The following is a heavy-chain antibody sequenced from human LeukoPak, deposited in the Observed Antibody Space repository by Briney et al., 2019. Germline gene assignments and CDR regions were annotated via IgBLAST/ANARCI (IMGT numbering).Heavy chain of an antibody. CDR3: ARTSIHYYYYMDV. Sequence: ASVTVSYKASGYTFTNYDINWVRQATGQGLEWMGWMNPKSGNTGYAQKFQGRVTMTRNTSISTAYMELSSLRSEDTAVYYCARTSIHYYYYMDVWGKGTTVTVSS. CDR1: GYTFTNYD. J-gene: IGHJ6*03. D-gene: IGHD2-2*02. V-gene: IGHV1-8*01. CDR2: MNPKSGNT.